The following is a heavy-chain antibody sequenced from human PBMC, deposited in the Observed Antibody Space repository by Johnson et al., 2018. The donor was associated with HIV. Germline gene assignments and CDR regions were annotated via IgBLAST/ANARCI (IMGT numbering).Heavy chain of an antibody. Sequence: VQVVESGGGLIQPGGSLRLSCAASGFTVSSNYMSWVRQAPGKGLEWVSVIYSGGSTYYADSVKGRFTISRDNSKNTLYLHMNSLRAEDTAVYYCARDGGYSYGDAFDIWGQGTMVTVSS. V-gene: IGHV3-66*03. CDR1: GFTVSSNY. CDR2: IYSGGST. CDR3: ARDGGYSYGDAFDI. J-gene: IGHJ3*02. D-gene: IGHD5-18*01.